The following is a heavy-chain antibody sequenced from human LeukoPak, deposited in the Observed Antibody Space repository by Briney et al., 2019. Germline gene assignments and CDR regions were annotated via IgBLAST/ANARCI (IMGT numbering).Heavy chain of an antibody. D-gene: IGHD3-9*01. V-gene: IGHV4-59*01. CDR3: ASGISTYYDILTGYYNPSEDAFDI. CDR1: GGSISSYY. J-gene: IGHJ3*02. Sequence: SETLSLTCTVSGGSISSYYWSWIRQPPGKGLEWIGYIYYSGSTNYNPSLKSRVTISVDTSKNQFSLKLSSVTAADTAVYYCASGISTYYDILTGYYNPSEDAFDIWGQGTMVTVSS. CDR2: IYYSGST.